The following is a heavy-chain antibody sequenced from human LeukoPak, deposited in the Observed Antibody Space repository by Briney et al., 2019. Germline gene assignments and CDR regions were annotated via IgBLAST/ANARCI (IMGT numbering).Heavy chain of an antibody. J-gene: IGHJ4*02. CDR2: IYSGGST. Sequence: GGSLRLSCAASGFTVSSNYMSWVRQAPGKGLEWASVIYSGGSTYYADSVKGRFTISRDNSKNTLYLQMNSLRAEDTAVYYCAITYYYGSGSYIDYWGQGTLVTVSS. CDR3: AITYYYGSGSYIDY. V-gene: IGHV3-53*01. D-gene: IGHD3-10*01. CDR1: GFTVSSNY.